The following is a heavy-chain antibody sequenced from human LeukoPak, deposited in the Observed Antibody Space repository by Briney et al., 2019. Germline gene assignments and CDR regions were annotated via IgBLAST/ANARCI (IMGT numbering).Heavy chain of an antibody. D-gene: IGHD6-13*01. Sequence: PSETLSLTCAVSGGSISSSNWWSWVRQPPGKGLEWIGEIYHSGSTNYNPSLKSRVTISVDKSKNQFSLKLSSVTAADTAVYYCARDRDSSSWYRHFDYWGQGTLVTVSS. CDR2: IYHSGST. V-gene: IGHV4-4*02. CDR3: ARDRDSSSWYRHFDY. J-gene: IGHJ4*02. CDR1: GGSISSSNW.